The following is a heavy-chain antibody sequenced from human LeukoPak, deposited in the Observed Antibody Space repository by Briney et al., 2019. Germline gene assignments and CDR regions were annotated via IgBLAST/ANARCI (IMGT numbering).Heavy chain of an antibody. D-gene: IGHD2-2*01. CDR2: MYYNGNT. V-gene: IGHV4-39*07. Sequence: SETLSPTCTVSGASISITNYYWGWIRQPPGKGLEWIGSMYYNGNTYYNPSLKSRLTISVDTSKNQFSLKLRSVTAADTAVYYCARDSVTVVPAASTLYYYYYMDVWGKGTTVTVSS. CDR1: GASISITNYY. J-gene: IGHJ6*03. CDR3: ARDSVTVVPAASTLYYYYYMDV.